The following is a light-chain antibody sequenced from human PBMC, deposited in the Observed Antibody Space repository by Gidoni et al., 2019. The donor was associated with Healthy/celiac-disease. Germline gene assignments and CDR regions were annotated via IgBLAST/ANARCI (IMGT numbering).Light chain of an antibody. J-gene: IGKJ1*01. CDR1: QEIINY. Sequence: DIQMTQSPSSLSASVGDRVTITCQASQEIINYLNWYQQKPGKAPKLLIYDASNLETGVPSRFSGSGSGTDFTFTISSLQPEDIATYYCQQYDNLPRTFGQGTKVEIK. CDR2: DAS. CDR3: QQYDNLPRT. V-gene: IGKV1-33*01.